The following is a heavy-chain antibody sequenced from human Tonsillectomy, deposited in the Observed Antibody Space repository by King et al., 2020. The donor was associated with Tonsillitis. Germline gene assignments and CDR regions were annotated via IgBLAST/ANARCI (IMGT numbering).Heavy chain of an antibody. V-gene: IGHV1-2*02. J-gene: IGHJ4*01. CDR2: INPNTNAT. CDR3: ARGNWGWITRNVYYLDY. Sequence: LQLVQSGAEVKKPGASVKVSCKASGYTFNDYYVHWVRQAPGQGLQWMGWINPNTNATNYAQKFQGRVSMTRDTSITTAYMELKRLKSDDTAVYLCARGNWGWITRNVYYLDYWGQGSLVTVSS. CDR1: GYTFNDYY. D-gene: IGHD7-27*01.